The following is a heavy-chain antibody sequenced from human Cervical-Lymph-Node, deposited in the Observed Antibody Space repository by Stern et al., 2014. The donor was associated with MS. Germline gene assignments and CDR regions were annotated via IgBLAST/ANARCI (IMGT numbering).Heavy chain of an antibody. CDR2: IYSDGRT. CDR1: GFTVNNNY. J-gene: IGHJ3*02. Sequence: EVQLVESGGGLIQPGGSLRLSCAASGFTVNNNYMSWVRQAPGRGLEWVSVIYSDGRTNYADSVKGRFTISRDTSKNTVFLQMNGLRAEDTAVYYCARGGGDWNAFAIWGQGTTITVSS. CDR3: ARGGGDWNAFAI. V-gene: IGHV3-53*01. D-gene: IGHD2-21*02.